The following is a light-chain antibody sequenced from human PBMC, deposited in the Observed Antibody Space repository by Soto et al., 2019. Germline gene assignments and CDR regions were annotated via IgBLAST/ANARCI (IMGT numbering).Light chain of an antibody. CDR2: DAS. J-gene: IGKJ3*01. V-gene: IGKV3-11*01. CDR3: QQRSNWIFT. Sequence: EIVLTQSPATLSLSPGERATLSCRASQSVSSYLAWYQQKPGQAPRLLISDASKRATGVPARFSGSGFGTDFTLTISSLEPEDFAVYYCQQRSNWIFTFGPRTKVDIK. CDR1: QSVSSY.